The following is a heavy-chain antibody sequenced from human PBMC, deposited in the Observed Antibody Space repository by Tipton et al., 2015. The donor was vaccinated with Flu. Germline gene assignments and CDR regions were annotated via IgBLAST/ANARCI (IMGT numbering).Heavy chain of an antibody. V-gene: IGHV3-7*03. J-gene: IGHJ4*02. D-gene: IGHD2-2*02. CDR1: GFTFSSYW. CDR3: ARGLAKVVVPAAIGY. Sequence: SLRLSCAASGFTFSSYWMSWVRQAPGKGLEWVANIKQDGSEKYYVDSVKGRFTISRDNAKNSLYLQMNSLGAEDTAVYYCARGLAKVVVPAAIGYWGQGTLVTVSS. CDR2: IKQDGSEK.